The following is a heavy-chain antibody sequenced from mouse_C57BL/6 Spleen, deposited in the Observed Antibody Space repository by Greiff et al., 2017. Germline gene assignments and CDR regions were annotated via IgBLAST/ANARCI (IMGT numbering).Heavy chain of an antibody. CDR2: IYPGSGNT. V-gene: IGHV1-66*01. Sequence: QVQLKQSGPELVKPGASVKISCKASGYSFTSYYIYWVKQRPGQGLEWIGWIYPGSGNTKYNEKFKGKATLTADTSSSTAYMQLSSLTSEDSAVYYCARDGYYDAMDYWGQGTSVTVSS. J-gene: IGHJ4*01. CDR3: ARDGYYDAMDY. CDR1: GYSFTSYY. D-gene: IGHD2-3*01.